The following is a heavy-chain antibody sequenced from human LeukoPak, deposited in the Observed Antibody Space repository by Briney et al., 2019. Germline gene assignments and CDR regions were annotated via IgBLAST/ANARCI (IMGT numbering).Heavy chain of an antibody. J-gene: IGHJ4*02. Sequence: GSLRLSCAASGFTFSSYAMSWVRQAPGKGLEWVSTITRSGGSTYYADSVKGRFTVSRDNSKNTLYLQMNSLRAEDTAVYYCAKEDGYSYGIDYWGQGTLVTVSS. D-gene: IGHD5-18*01. CDR1: GFTFSSYA. V-gene: IGHV3-23*01. CDR2: ITRSGGST. CDR3: AKEDGYSYGIDY.